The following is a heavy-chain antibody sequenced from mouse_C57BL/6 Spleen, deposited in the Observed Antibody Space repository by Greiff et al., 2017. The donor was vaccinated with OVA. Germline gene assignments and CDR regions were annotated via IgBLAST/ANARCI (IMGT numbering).Heavy chain of an antibody. V-gene: IGHV1-64*01. CDR2: IHPNSGST. CDR1: GYTFTSYW. Sequence: VQLQQSGAELVKPGASVKLSCKASGYTFTSYWMHWVKQRPGQGLEWIGMIHPNSGSTNYNEKFKSKATLTVDKSSSTAYMQLSSLTSEDSAVYYCARSTSYYSNYGGDYWGQGTTLTVSS. D-gene: IGHD2-5*01. CDR3: ARSTSYYSNYGGDY. J-gene: IGHJ2*01.